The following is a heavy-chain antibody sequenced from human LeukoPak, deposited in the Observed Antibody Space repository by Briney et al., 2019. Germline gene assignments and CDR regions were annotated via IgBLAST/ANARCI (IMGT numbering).Heavy chain of an antibody. CDR3: GRDWKLDY. Sequence: HPGGSLRLSCAASGFIFKNYAMSWVRQAPGKGLEWVSAIGDTDADGKYAHSVKGRFTISRDNSRNTLYLHLNSLRVEDTAIYYCGRDWKLDYWDQGTLVTVSS. D-gene: IGHD1-1*01. J-gene: IGHJ4*02. CDR1: GFIFKNYA. CDR2: IGDTDADG. V-gene: IGHV3-23*01.